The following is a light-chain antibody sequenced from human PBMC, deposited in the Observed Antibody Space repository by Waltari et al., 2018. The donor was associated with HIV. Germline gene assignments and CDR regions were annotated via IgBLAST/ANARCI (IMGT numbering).Light chain of an antibody. V-gene: IGLV2-14*03. Sequence: QSALTQPASVSGSRGQSITLPCTGSSSSLGAYSFVAWYQQYPGKAPTHLTDDRPSGVSSRFSASRFGTTASLTISGLQPGDEADYYCGSYTASSDTPYVFGSGTHVTVL. CDR1: SSSLGAYSF. J-gene: IGLJ1*01. CDR3: GSYTASSDTPYV.